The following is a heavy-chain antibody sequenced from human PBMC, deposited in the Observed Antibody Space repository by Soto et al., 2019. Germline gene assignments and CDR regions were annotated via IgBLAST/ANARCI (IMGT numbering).Heavy chain of an antibody. CDR1: GFIFRSNV. J-gene: IGHJ4*01. CDR2: SSPYESIK. Sequence: QVQLVESGGAVVQPGTSLRLSCAASGFIFRSNVVHWVRQAPGKGLEWVAVSSPYESIKIYTYSVRGRFTISRDNFQNMLYLQMNDLRPEDSGIYYCAGAPIPASPDYFDNWGHGTLVTVSS. CDR3: AGAPIPASPDYFDN. D-gene: IGHD2-2*02. V-gene: IGHV3-30*04.